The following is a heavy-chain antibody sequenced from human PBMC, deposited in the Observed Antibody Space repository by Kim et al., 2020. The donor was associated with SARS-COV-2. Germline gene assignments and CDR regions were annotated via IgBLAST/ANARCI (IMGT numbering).Heavy chain of an antibody. J-gene: IGHJ6*02. CDR1: GFTFSSYC. CDR2: IKQDGSEK. Sequence: GGSLRLSCAASGFTFSSYCMSWVRQAPGKGLEWVANIKQDGSEKYYVDSVKGRFTISRDNAKNSLYLQMNSLRAEDTAVYYCARDMIAVAGNYYYYGMDVWGQGPTVTVSS. CDR3: ARDMIAVAGNYYYYGMDV. D-gene: IGHD6-19*01. V-gene: IGHV3-7*03.